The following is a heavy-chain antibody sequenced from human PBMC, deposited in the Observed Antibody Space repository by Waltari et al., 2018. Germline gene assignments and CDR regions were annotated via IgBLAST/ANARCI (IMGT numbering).Heavy chain of an antibody. D-gene: IGHD3-10*01. Sequence: EVQLVESGGVVVQPGGSLRLSCAASGFTFDDYAMHWVRQAPGKGLEWVSLISWDGGSTYYADSGKGRFTISRDNSKNSLYLQMNSLRAEDTALYYCAKGGPWFREPLVDYWGQGTLVTVSS. J-gene: IGHJ4*02. CDR2: ISWDGGST. CDR3: AKGGPWFREPLVDY. V-gene: IGHV3-43D*04. CDR1: GFTFDDYA.